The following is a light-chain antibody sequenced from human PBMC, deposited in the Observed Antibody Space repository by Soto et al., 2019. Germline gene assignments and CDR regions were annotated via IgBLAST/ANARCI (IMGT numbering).Light chain of an antibody. CDR3: QVSYRTLST. J-gene: IGKJ1*01. CDR2: TAS. Sequence: DIQMTQSPSSLSESVGDRVTITCRASQSISNYVNWYQHKPGKAPNLLIHTASTLQSGVPSRFSGSGSGTDFTLTISSLQPEDFATYYCQVSYRTLSTFDQGTKVEIK. CDR1: QSISNY. V-gene: IGKV1-39*01.